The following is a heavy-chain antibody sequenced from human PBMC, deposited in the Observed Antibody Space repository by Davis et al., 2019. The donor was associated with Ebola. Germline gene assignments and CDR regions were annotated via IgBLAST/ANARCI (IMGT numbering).Heavy chain of an antibody. CDR1: GGTFSQYA. V-gene: IGHV1-69*13. Sequence: SVKVSCKASGGTFSQYAISWVRQAPGQGLEWMGGIIPIFDTTKYAQKFQGRVTITADESTSTAYMELSSLRFEDTAVYYCARDFRPYYYDSSGYFRSFDYWGQGTLVTVSS. J-gene: IGHJ4*02. CDR2: IIPIFDTT. CDR3: ARDFRPYYYDSSGYFRSFDY. D-gene: IGHD3-22*01.